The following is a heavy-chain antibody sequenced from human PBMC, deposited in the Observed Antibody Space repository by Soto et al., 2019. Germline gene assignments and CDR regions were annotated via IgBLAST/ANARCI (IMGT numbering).Heavy chain of an antibody. CDR2: INPSGGNT. Sequence: ASVKVSCKASGYTFTSYYMHWVRQAPGQGLEWMGIINPSGGNTSYAQKFQGRVTITADESTSTAYMELSSLRSEDTAVYYCARESGGVDSSGYYPDYYYGMDVWGQGTTVTVSS. CDR1: GYTFTSYY. J-gene: IGHJ6*02. CDR3: ARESGGVDSSGYYPDYYYGMDV. D-gene: IGHD3-22*01. V-gene: IGHV1-46*01.